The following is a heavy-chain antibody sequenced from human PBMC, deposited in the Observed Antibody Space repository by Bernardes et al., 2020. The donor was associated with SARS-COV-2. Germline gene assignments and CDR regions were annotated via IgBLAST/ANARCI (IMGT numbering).Heavy chain of an antibody. D-gene: IGHD6-13*01. J-gene: IGHJ5*02. Sequence: SGPTLVKPTQTRTLPFTFSGFSLSPSGVAVGWIRQPPGKALEWLAFTYWDDDKRYNPSLKSRLTITKDTSKNQVVLTMTNMDPVDTATYYCAHRPSTLYSSTLWYSWFDPWGQGTLVTVSS. CDR3: AHRPSTLYSSTLWYSWFDP. CDR2: TYWDDDK. CDR1: GFSLSPSGVA. V-gene: IGHV2-5*02.